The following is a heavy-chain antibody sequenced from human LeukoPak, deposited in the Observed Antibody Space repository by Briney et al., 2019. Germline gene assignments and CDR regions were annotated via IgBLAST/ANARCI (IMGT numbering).Heavy chain of an antibody. D-gene: IGHD4-17*01. CDR2: IRFSGTT. V-gene: IGHV4-39*01. J-gene: IGHJ5*02. Sequence: PSETLSLTCSASGDSINTGGYYWGWVRQSPGKGLEWIGSIRFSGTTFYNPSFRGRVAMSIDTSRNEFSLRVTSVTATDTAIYYCARQDDQDHGDPNWFDPWGQGILVTVSS. CDR1: GDSINTGGYY. CDR3: ARQDDQDHGDPNWFDP.